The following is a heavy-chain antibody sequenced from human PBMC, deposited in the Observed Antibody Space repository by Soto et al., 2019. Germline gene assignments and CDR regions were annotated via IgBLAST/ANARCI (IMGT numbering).Heavy chain of an antibody. Sequence: GASVKVSCKASGYTFTSYDINWVRQATGQGLEWMGWMNPNSGNTGYAQKFQGRVTMTRNTSISTAYMELSSLRSEDTAVYYCARGGFPYYDILTGGDYYYYGMDVWGQGTTVTVSS. D-gene: IGHD3-9*01. CDR1: GYTFTSYD. J-gene: IGHJ6*02. CDR3: ARGGFPYYDILTGGDYYYYGMDV. V-gene: IGHV1-8*01. CDR2: MNPNSGNT.